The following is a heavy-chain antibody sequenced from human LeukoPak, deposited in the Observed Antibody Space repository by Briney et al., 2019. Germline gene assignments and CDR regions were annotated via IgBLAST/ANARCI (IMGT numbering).Heavy chain of an antibody. CDR3: ARDLLSSSSSSNAFDI. J-gene: IGHJ3*02. Sequence: SETLSLTCIVSGGSISSSSYYWGWIRQPPGKGLEWIGSIYYSGSTYYNPSLKSRVTISVDMSKNQFSLKLSSVTAADTAVYYCARDLLSSSSSSNAFDIWGQGTMVTVSS. V-gene: IGHV4-39*07. CDR2: IYYSGST. D-gene: IGHD6-6*01. CDR1: GGSISSSSYY.